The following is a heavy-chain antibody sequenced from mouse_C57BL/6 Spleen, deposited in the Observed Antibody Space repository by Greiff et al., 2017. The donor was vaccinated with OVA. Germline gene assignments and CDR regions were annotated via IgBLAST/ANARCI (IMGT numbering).Heavy chain of an antibody. J-gene: IGHJ1*03. CDR2: IYPGSGST. D-gene: IGHD1-1*01. V-gene: IGHV1-55*01. Sequence: VKLQQPGAELVKPGASVKMSCKASGYTFTSYWITWVKQRPGQGLEWIGDIYPGSGSTNYNEKFKSKATLTVDTSSSTAYMQLSSLTSEDSAVYYCARGPYYYGSSHWYFDVWGTGTTGTVSS. CDR3: ARGPYYYGSSHWYFDV. CDR1: GYTFTSYW.